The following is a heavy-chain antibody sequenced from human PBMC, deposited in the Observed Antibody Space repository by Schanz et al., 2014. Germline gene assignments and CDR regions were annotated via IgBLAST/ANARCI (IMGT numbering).Heavy chain of an antibody. CDR3: ARFGELDYFYYGMDV. CDR1: GFTFSSHS. V-gene: IGHV3-48*01. CDR2: ISGSGNTI. Sequence: EVQLVESGGNLVQPGGSLRLSCVASGFTFSSHSMNWVRQAPGQALEWLSYISGSGNTIYYADSVKGRFTISRDNSKSTVYLQMNSLRPEDTGVFFCARFGELDYFYYGMDVWGQGTAVTVS. J-gene: IGHJ6*02. D-gene: IGHD3-10*01.